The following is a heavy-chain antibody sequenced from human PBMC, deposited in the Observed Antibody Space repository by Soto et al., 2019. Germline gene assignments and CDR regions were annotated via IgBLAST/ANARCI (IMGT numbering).Heavy chain of an antibody. V-gene: IGHV4-59*08. CDR3: ARLGGSYAVPHFDY. CDR1: GGSINQCY. D-gene: IGHD1-26*01. Sequence: PXXTLSLDCTVSGGSINQCYWTWIPQPPGKGPEWMGYIYYSGTTTNYNPSLKSRVTLSVDTSKNQFSLKLSSVTAADTAVYYCARLGGSYAVPHFDYWAQGTLVTVSS. J-gene: IGHJ4*02. CDR2: IYYSGTT.